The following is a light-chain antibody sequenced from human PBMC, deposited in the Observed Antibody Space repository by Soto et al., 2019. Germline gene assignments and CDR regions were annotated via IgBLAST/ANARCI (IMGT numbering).Light chain of an antibody. V-gene: IGKV1-39*01. CDR2: AAS. J-gene: IGKJ4*01. Sequence: DIQMTQSPSSLPASVGDRVTITCRASQSISSYLNWYQQKPGKAPKLLIYAASSLQSGVPSRFSGSGSGTDFTLTISSLQPEDFATYFCQQSYSTPPELTFGRGTKVEIK. CDR1: QSISSY. CDR3: QQSYSTPPELT.